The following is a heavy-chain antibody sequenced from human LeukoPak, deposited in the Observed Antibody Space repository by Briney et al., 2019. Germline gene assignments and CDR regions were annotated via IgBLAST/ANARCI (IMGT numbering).Heavy chain of an antibody. D-gene: IGHD6-13*01. J-gene: IGHJ4*02. Sequence: GGSLRLSCAASGFTFSDYYMSWIRQAPGQGLEWVAYISHSSGITNYADSVKGRFAISRDNAKNSLYLQMDSLRAEDTAIYYCAKLFKAYSSTWIDYWGQGNLVTVSS. CDR1: GFTFSDYY. CDR2: ISHSSGIT. CDR3: AKLFKAYSSTWIDY. V-gene: IGHV3-11*03.